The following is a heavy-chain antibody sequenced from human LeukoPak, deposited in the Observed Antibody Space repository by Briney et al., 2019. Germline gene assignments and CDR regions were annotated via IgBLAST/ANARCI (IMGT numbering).Heavy chain of an antibody. D-gene: IGHD3-10*02. CDR3: AELGITMIGGV. V-gene: IGHV3-64*01. Sequence: GGSLRLSCAASGFTFSSYAMHWVRQAPGKGLEYVSAISSNGGSTYYANSVKGRFTISRDNSKNTLYLQMGSLRAEDMAVYYCAELGITMIGGVWGKGTTVTIS. CDR1: GFTFSSYA. CDR2: ISSNGGST. J-gene: IGHJ6*03.